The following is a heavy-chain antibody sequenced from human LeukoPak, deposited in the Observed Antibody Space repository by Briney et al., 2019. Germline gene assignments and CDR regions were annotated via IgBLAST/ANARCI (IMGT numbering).Heavy chain of an antibody. D-gene: IGHD2-2*01. CDR3: AGRYCSSTSCSYYYYMDV. CDR1: GGTLSSYA. J-gene: IGHJ6*03. Sequence: ASVKVSCKASGGTLSSYAISWVRQAPGQGLEWMGGIIPIFGTANYAQKFQGRVTITADESTSTAYMELSSLRSEDTAVYYCAGRYCSSTSCSYYYYMDVWGKGTTVTVSS. CDR2: IIPIFGTA. V-gene: IGHV1-69*13.